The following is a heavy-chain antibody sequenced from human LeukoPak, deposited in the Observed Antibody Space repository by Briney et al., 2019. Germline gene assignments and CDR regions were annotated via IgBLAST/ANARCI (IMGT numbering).Heavy chain of an antibody. Sequence: GGSLRLSCAASGFTVSSNYMSWVRQAPGKGLEWVSVIYSGGSTYYADSVKGRFTISRDNSKNTLYLQMNSPRAEDTAVYYCARDRHCSSTSCYAPVWGQGTLVTVSS. J-gene: IGHJ4*02. D-gene: IGHD2-2*01. CDR3: ARDRHCSSTSCYAPV. V-gene: IGHV3-53*01. CDR1: GFTVSSNY. CDR2: IYSGGST.